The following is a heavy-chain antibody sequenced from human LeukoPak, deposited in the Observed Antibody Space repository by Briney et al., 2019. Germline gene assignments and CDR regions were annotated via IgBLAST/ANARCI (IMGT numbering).Heavy chain of an antibody. J-gene: IGHJ3*02. V-gene: IGHV3-23*01. CDR1: GFTFNNYA. Sequence: PGGSLRLSRAASGFTFNNYAMNWVRQAPGKGLEWVSSISGSGGSTDYADSVKGRFTISRDNSKNTLYLQMNSLRAEDTAVYYCANEPWELPDAFDIWGQGTMVTVSS. CDR2: ISGSGGST. CDR3: ANEPWELPDAFDI. D-gene: IGHD1-26*01.